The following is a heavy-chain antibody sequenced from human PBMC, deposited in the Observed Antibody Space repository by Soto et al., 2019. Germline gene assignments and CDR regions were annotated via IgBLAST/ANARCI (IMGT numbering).Heavy chain of an antibody. CDR3: AGEGAQVVTPFDY. CDR2: IIPIFGTA. CDR1: GGTFSSYA. Sequence: QVQLVQSGAEVKKPGSSVKVSCKASGGTFSSYAISWVRQAPGQGLEWMGGIIPIFGTANYAQKFQGRVTITADESTSTAYMELSSVRSEDTAGYYCAGEGAQVVTPFDYWGQGTLVTVSS. V-gene: IGHV1-69*12. D-gene: IGHD2-15*01. J-gene: IGHJ4*02.